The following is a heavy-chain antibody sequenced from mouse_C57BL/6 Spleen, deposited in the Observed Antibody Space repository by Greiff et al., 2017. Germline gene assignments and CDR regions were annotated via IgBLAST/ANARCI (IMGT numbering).Heavy chain of an antibody. Sequence: QVQLKQSGAELVRPGASVTLSCKASGYTFTDYEMHWVKQTPVHGLEWIGAIDPETGGTAYNQKFKGKAILTADKASSTAYMELRSLTSEDSAVYYCTTNWDWFAYWGQGTLVTVSA. J-gene: IGHJ3*01. CDR3: TTNWDWFAY. CDR2: IDPETGGT. CDR1: GYTFTDYE. V-gene: IGHV1-15*01. D-gene: IGHD4-1*01.